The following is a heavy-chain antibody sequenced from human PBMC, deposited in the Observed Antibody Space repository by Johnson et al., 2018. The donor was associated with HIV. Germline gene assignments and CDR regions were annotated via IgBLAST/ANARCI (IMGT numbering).Heavy chain of an antibody. CDR2: IYSGGST. D-gene: IGHD5-18*01. CDR1: GFTVSSNY. J-gene: IGHJ3*02. V-gene: IGHV3-66*04. CDR3: AKRVHSYGYAGAFDI. Sequence: VQLVESGGGLVQPGGSLRLSCAASGFTVSSNYMSWVRQAPGKGLEWVSVIYSGGSTYYADSVKGRFTISRDNSKNTLYLQMNSLRAEDTAVYYCAKRVHSYGYAGAFDIWGQGTMGTVSS.